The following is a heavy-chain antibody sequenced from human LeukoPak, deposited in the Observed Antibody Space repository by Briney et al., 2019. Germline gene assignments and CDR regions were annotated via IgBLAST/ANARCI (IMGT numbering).Heavy chain of an antibody. D-gene: IGHD3-10*01. V-gene: IGHV3-7*03. CDR2: IKQDGSEK. CDR3: ARDTYGSGSYYFDY. CDR1: RFTFSTCW. Sequence: GGSLRLSCAASRFTFSTCWMSWVRQAPGKGLEWVANIKQDGSEKYYVDSVKGRFTISRDNAKNSLYLQMNSLRAEDTAVYYCARDTYGSGSYYFDYWGQGTLVTVSS. J-gene: IGHJ4*02.